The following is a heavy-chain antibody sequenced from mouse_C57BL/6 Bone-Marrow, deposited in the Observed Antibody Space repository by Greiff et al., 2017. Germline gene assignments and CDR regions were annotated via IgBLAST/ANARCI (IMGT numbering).Heavy chain of an antibody. D-gene: IGHD2-2*01. J-gene: IGHJ4*01. V-gene: IGHV1-4*01. CDR2: INPSSGYT. Sequence: VQLQQSGAELARPGASVKMSCKASGYTFTSYTMHWVKQRPGQGLEWIGYINPSSGYTKSNQKFKDKATLTADKSSCTAYMQLSRVKSDDSAVYYCARLGDGYDRYAMDYWGQGTSVTVSS. CDR1: GYTFTSYT. CDR3: ARLGDGYDRYAMDY.